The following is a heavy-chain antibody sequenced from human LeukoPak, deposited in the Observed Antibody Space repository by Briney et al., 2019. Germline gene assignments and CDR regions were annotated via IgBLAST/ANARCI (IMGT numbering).Heavy chain of an antibody. CDR3: ARAPSIAALRPYYYYMDV. D-gene: IGHD6-6*01. V-gene: IGHV3-53*01. Sequence: GGSLRLSCAASGFTVTSHYMSWVRQAPGKGLEWVSVIYSGGSTYYADSVKGRFTISRDNSKNTLYLQMNSLRAEDTAVYYCARAPSIAALRPYYYYMDVWGKGTTVTVSS. CDR2: IYSGGST. CDR1: GFTVTSHY. J-gene: IGHJ6*03.